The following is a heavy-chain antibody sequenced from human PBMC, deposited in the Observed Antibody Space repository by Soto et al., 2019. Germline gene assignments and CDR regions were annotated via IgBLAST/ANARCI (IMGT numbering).Heavy chain of an antibody. Sequence: QVQLVQSGGEVKRPGASVRVSCKASGYTFTTFGISWVRQAPGQGLEWMGWISAYNGHTDYAQKLQGRVTMTTDTSTTTVSMELRSLRSDDTAIYYCARGGTWGARDFDFSGQGTLVTASS. D-gene: IGHD3-16*01. CDR2: ISAYNGHT. CDR1: GYTFTTFG. CDR3: ARGGTWGARDFDF. J-gene: IGHJ4*02. V-gene: IGHV1-18*01.